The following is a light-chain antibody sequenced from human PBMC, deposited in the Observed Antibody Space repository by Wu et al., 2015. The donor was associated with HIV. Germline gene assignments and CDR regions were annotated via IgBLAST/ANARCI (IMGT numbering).Light chain of an antibody. CDR2: AAS. CDR3: QQYRRSPLT. J-gene: IGKJ1*01. Sequence: EIVLTQSPGTLSLSPGERATLSCRASQSVSSDYLAWYQQKPGQAPRLLMYAASSRATGIPDRFSGSGSGTDFILTISRLEPEDFAVYYCQQYRRSPLTFGQGTNGGNQT. V-gene: IGKV3-20*01. CDR1: QSVSSDY.